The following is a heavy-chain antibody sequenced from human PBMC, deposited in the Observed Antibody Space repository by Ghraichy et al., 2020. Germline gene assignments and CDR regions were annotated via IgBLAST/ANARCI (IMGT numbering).Heavy chain of an antibody. V-gene: IGHV3-21*01. CDR2: ISSSSSYI. J-gene: IGHJ6*03. CDR1: GFTFSSYS. CDR3: AREEGNFDYYYYYMDV. D-gene: IGHD4-23*01. Sequence: GGSLRLSCAASGFTFSSYSMNWVRQAPGKGLEWVSSISSSSSYIYYADSVKGRFTISRDNAKNSLYLQMNSLRAEDTAVYYCAREEGNFDYYYYYMDVWGKGTTVTVS.